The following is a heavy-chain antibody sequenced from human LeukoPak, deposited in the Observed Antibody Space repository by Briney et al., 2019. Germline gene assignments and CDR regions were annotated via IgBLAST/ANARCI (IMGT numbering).Heavy chain of an antibody. CDR2: MNPHSGKT. CDR1: GYPFNNYD. Sequence: ASVKVSCKASGYPFNNYDINWVRQATGQGLEWMGWMNPHSGKTGYAQNFQGRVTMTRDTSISTAYMELSSLRSEDTAVYYCAKDILSGSYPFDYWGQGTLVTVSS. D-gene: IGHD1-26*01. J-gene: IGHJ4*02. V-gene: IGHV1-8*01. CDR3: AKDILSGSYPFDY.